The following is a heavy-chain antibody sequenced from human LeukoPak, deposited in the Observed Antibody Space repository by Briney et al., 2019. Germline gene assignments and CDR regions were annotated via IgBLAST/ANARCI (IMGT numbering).Heavy chain of an antibody. CDR1: GFTFSSYG. Sequence: GGSLRLSCAASGFTFSSYGMHWVRQAPGKGLEWVAFIRYDGSNKYYADSVKGRFTISGDNSKNTLYLQMNSLRAEDTAVYYCARGWTVLDTAMDTNSRFDYWGQGTLVTVSS. V-gene: IGHV3-30*02. CDR2: IRYDGSNK. J-gene: IGHJ4*02. CDR3: ARGWTVLDTAMDTNSRFDY. D-gene: IGHD5-18*01.